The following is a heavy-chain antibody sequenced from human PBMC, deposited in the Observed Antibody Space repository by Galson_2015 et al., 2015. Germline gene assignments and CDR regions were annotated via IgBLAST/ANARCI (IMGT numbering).Heavy chain of an antibody. CDR1: GFTFSTYC. D-gene: IGHD3-10*01. CDR3: AIDAVARVFEDWFAP. J-gene: IGHJ5*02. CDR2: INGDGSKI. V-gene: IGHV3-7*01. Sequence: SLRLSCAASGFTFSTYCMSWVRQAPGKGVEWVANINGDGSKIYYVDSVRGRFTISRDNAKNSLYLQLNSLRAEDTAVYSCAIDAVARVFEDWFAPWGQGTRATASS.